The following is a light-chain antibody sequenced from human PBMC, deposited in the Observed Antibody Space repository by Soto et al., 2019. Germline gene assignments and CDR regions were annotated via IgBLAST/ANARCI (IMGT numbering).Light chain of an antibody. CDR1: QNIDNY. J-gene: IGKJ2*01. CDR2: KAS. Sequence: DIQMTQSPSTLSASVGDRVTITCRASQNIDNYLAWYQHKPGKAPKVLIYKASTLESGVPSRFSGSESGTEFTHTISSLQPDDFATYYCQQYNSYPSTFGQGTTVEIK. V-gene: IGKV1-5*03. CDR3: QQYNSYPST.